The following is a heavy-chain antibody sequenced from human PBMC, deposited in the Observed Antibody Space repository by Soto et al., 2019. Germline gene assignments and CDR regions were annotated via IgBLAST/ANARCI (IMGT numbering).Heavy chain of an antibody. D-gene: IGHD6-6*01. Sequence: GGSLRLSCTASGFTFGDYAMSWFRQAPGKGLERVGFIRSKAYGGTTEYAASVKGRFTISRDDSKSIAYLQMNSLKTEDTAVYYCTRDEGLDPHFYYYYMDVWGKGTTVTVSS. CDR2: IRSKAYGGTT. J-gene: IGHJ6*03. CDR3: TRDEGLDPHFYYYYMDV. V-gene: IGHV3-49*03. CDR1: GFTFGDYA.